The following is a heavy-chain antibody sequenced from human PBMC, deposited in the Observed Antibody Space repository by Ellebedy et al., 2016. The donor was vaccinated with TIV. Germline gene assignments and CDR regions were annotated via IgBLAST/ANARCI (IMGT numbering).Heavy chain of an antibody. CDR3: ARAIGAGDGK. Sequence: GGSLRLXCVASGFTFSNYWMHWVRQAPGKGLDWVANIKEDGSAIYYVDSVKGRFTISRDNAKNSLYLQMNSLGTEDTAVYYCARAIGAGDGKWGQGALVTVSS. CDR1: GFTFSNYW. J-gene: IGHJ4*02. V-gene: IGHV3-7*01. D-gene: IGHD2-15*01. CDR2: IKEDGSAI.